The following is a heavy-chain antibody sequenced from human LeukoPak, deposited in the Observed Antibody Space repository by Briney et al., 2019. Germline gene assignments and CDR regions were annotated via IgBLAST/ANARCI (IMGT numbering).Heavy chain of an antibody. D-gene: IGHD5-12*01. V-gene: IGHV3-11*06. Sequence: GGSPRLSCAASGFTFSDYYMSWIRQAPGKGLEWVSYISSTTTYTYYADSVKGRFTISRDNAKNSLCLQMNSLRPEDTAVYYCARDIVATSHEYWGQGILVTVSS. CDR3: ARDIVATSHEY. J-gene: IGHJ4*02. CDR1: GFTFSDYY. CDR2: ISSTTTYT.